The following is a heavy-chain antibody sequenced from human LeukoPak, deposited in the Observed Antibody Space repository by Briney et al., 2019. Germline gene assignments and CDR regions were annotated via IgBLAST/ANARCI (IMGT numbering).Heavy chain of an antibody. CDR2: IKPDGTEK. CDR3: ARDYSYGFLN. J-gene: IGHJ4*02. D-gene: IGHD5-18*01. V-gene: IGHV3-7*01. CDR1: GFVFSNYW. Sequence: GGSLRLSCVASGFVFSNYWMSWVRQAPGKGLEWVANIKPDGTEKYYVDSLKGRFTISRDNTKNSLYLQMSSLRVEDTAVYYCARDYSYGFLNWGQGTLVTVSS.